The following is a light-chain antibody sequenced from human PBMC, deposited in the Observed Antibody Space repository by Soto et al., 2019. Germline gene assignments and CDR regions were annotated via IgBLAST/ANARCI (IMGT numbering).Light chain of an antibody. V-gene: IGKV3-20*01. Sequence: EIVLTQSPGTLSLSPGERATLACRASQSVRSSYLAWYQQKPGQAPRLLIYGASTRATGIPDRFSGSGSGTDFTLTISRLEPEGFAVYYCQQYGSSPRFTFGPGTKVDIK. CDR1: QSVRSSY. CDR2: GAS. CDR3: QQYGSSPRFT. J-gene: IGKJ3*01.